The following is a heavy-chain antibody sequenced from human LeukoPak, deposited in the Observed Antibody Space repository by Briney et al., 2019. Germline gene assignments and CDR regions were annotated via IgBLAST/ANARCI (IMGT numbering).Heavy chain of an antibody. V-gene: IGHV1-2*02. CDR1: GYTFTGYY. CDR2: INPNSGGT. Sequence: ASVKVSCKASGYTFTGYYMHWVRQAPGQGLEWMGWINPNSGGTNYAQKLQGRVTMTTDTSTSTACMELRSLRSDDTAVYYCARDRYISAYSSSPDYWGQGTLVTVSS. D-gene: IGHD6-13*01. CDR3: ARDRYISAYSSSPDY. J-gene: IGHJ4*02.